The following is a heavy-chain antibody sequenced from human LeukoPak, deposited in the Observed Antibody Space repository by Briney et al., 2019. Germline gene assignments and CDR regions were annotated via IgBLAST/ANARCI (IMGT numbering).Heavy chain of an antibody. CDR1: GFTFDDYT. CDR3: AKVRMITMIAYDAFDI. V-gene: IGHV3-43*01. Sequence: PGGSLRLSCAASGFTFDDYTMHWVRQAPGKGLEWVSLITWDGGSTYYADSVKGRFTISRDNSKNSLYLQMNSLRAEDTAIYYCAKVRMITMIAYDAFDIWGQGSMVTVSS. CDR2: ITWDGGST. D-gene: IGHD3-22*01. J-gene: IGHJ3*02.